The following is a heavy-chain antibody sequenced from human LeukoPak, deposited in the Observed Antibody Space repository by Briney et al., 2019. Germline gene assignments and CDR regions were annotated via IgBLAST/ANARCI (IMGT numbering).Heavy chain of an antibody. D-gene: IGHD3-10*01. J-gene: IGHJ4*02. V-gene: IGHV4-59*08. Sequence: SETLSLTCTVSGGSISSYYWSWIRQPPGKGLEWIGYIYYSGSTNYNPSLKSRVTISVDTSKNQFSLKLSSVTAADTAVYYCAAKLGSSFDYWGQGALVTVSS. CDR2: IYYSGST. CDR1: GGSISSYY. CDR3: AAKLGSSFDY.